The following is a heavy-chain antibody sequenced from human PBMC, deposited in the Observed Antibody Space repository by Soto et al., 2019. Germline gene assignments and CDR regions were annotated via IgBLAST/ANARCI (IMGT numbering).Heavy chain of an antibody. J-gene: IGHJ4*02. V-gene: IGHV3-23*01. CDR1: GFTFSSYA. Sequence: PGGSLRLSCAASGFTFSSYAMSWVRQAPGKGLEWVSAISGSGGSTYYADSGKGRFTIARDNSKNTLYLQMNSLRAEDTAVYYCAKAYHYCSGGSCYSADYWGQGTLVTVSS. D-gene: IGHD2-15*01. CDR2: ISGSGGST. CDR3: AKAYHYCSGGSCYSADY.